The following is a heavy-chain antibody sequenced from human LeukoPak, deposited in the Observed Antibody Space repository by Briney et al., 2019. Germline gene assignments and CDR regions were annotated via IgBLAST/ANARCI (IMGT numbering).Heavy chain of an antibody. CDR3: ARDQGDYGSGVDY. Sequence: GASVKVSCKASGYTFTGYYMHWVRQAPGQGLEWMGWINPNSGGTNYAQKFQGRVTMTRDTSISTAYMELSGLRSDDTAVYYCARDQGDYGSGVDYWGQGTLVTVSS. V-gene: IGHV1-2*02. CDR1: GYTFTGYY. J-gene: IGHJ4*02. CDR2: INPNSGGT. D-gene: IGHD3-10*01.